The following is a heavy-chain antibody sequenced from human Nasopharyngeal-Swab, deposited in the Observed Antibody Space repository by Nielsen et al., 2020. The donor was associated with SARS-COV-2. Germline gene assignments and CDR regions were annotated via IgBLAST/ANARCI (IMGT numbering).Heavy chain of an antibody. J-gene: IGHJ4*02. D-gene: IGHD1-26*01. CDR1: GGSISSSSYY. CDR3: ARLGFSGSYDY. V-gene: IGHV4-39*01. Sequence: SETLSLTCTVSGGSISSSSYYWGWIRQPPGKGLEWFGSIYYSGSTYYNPSLKSRVTISVDTSKNQFSLKLSSVTAADTAVYYCARLGFSGSYDYWGQGTLVTVSS. CDR2: IYYSGST.